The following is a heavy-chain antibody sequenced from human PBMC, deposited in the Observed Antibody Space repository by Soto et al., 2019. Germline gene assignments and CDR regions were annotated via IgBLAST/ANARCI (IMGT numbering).Heavy chain of an antibody. CDR1: GFTFSSYA. Sequence: QVQLVESGGGVVQPGRSLRLSCAASGFTFSSYAMHWVRQAPGKGLEWVAVISYDGSNKYYADSVKGRFTISRDNSKNTLYLQMNSLRAEDTVVYYCARDSSSSWYPDYYYGMDVWGQGTTVTVSS. D-gene: IGHD6-13*01. CDR2: ISYDGSNK. V-gene: IGHV3-30-3*01. J-gene: IGHJ6*02. CDR3: ARDSSSSWYPDYYYGMDV.